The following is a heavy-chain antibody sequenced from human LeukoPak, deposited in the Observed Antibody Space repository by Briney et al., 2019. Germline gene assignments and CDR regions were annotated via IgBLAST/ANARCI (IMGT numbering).Heavy chain of an antibody. Sequence: ASVKVSCKASGYTFTSYAMHWVRQAPGQRLEWMGWINAGNGNTKYSQKFQGRVTITRDTSASTAYTELSSLRSEDTAVYYCARDPGGWYFDYWGQGTLVTVSS. CDR2: INAGNGNT. CDR1: GYTFTSYA. J-gene: IGHJ4*02. CDR3: ARDPGGWYFDY. D-gene: IGHD6-19*01. V-gene: IGHV1-3*01.